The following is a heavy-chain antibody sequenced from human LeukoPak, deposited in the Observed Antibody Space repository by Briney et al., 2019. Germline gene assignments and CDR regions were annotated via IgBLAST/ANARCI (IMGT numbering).Heavy chain of an antibody. CDR2: ISSSGSTI. Sequence: GGSLRLSCAASGFTFSSYAMSWVRQAPGKGLEWVSYISSSGSTIYYADSVKGRFTISRDNAKNSLYLQMNSLRAEDTAVYYCARDRDYGDYVDYWGQGTLVTVSS. V-gene: IGHV3-48*04. CDR3: ARDRDYGDYVDY. CDR1: GFTFSSYA. D-gene: IGHD4-17*01. J-gene: IGHJ4*02.